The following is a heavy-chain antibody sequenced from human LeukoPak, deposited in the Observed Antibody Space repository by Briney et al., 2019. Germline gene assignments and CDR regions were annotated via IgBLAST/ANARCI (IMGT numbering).Heavy chain of an antibody. V-gene: IGHV3-9*01. CDR3: AKDRDYGGSSRAFDY. CDR2: ISWNSGSI. D-gene: IGHD4-23*01. Sequence: GGSLRLSCAASGFTFDDYAMHWVRQAPGKGLEWVSGISWNSGSIGYADSVKGRFTISRDNAKNSLYLQMNSLRAEDTALYYCAKDRDYGGSSRAFDYWGQGTLVTVSS. CDR1: GFTFDDYA. J-gene: IGHJ4*02.